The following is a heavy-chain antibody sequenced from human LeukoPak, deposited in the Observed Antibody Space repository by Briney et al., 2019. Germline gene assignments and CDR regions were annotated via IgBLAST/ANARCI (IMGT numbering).Heavy chain of an antibody. CDR3: ARVGVYYDSSGYYYGGYFQH. Sequence: SETLSLTCTVSGGSISSYYWSWIRQPPGKGLEWIGYIYYSGSTNYNPSLKSRVTISVDTSKNQFSLKLSSVTAADTAVYYCARVGVYYDSSGYYYGGYFQHWGQGTLVTVSS. CDR1: GGSISSYY. V-gene: IGHV4-59*01. CDR2: IYYSGST. J-gene: IGHJ1*01. D-gene: IGHD3-22*01.